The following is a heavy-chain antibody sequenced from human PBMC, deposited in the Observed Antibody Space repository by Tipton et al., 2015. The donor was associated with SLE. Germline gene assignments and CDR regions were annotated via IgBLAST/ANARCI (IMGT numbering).Heavy chain of an antibody. Sequence: GLVKPSETLSLTCTVSGGSISSYYWSWNRQPPGKGLEWIGYIYYSGTTNYNPSLESRITISIDATMRQFPLKLSSVTAADTAVYYCARLREELRWDSGSERPIAVDSWGQGTLVTVSS. J-gene: IGHJ4*02. CDR1: GGSISSYY. V-gene: IGHV4-59*08. CDR2: IYYSGTT. CDR3: ARLREELRWDSGSERPIAVDS. D-gene: IGHD5-12*01.